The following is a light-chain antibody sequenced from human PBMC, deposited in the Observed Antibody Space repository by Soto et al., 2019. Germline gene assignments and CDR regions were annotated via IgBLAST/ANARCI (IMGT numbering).Light chain of an antibody. J-gene: IGLJ1*01. V-gene: IGLV2-14*01. Sequence: QSALTQPASVSGSPRQSITISCTGTTNDVGGYNYVSWYQQHPGKAPKLLIFEVSSRPSGVSNRFSGSKSGNTASLTISALQAEDEADYFCNSYSSSTSLPYVFGTGTKVTVL. CDR1: TNDVGGYNY. CDR2: EVS. CDR3: NSYSSSTSLPYV.